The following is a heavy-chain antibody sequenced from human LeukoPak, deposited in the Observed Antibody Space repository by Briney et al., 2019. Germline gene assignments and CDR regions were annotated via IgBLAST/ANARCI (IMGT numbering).Heavy chain of an antibody. CDR3: ARQVGYYDFWSGYYHDAFDI. V-gene: IGHV4-4*07. CDR2: IYTSGST. Sequence: KPSETLSLTCTVSGGSISSYYWSWIRQPAGKGLEWIGRIYTSGSTNYNPSLKSRVTMSVDTSKNQFSLKPSSVTAADTAVYYCARQVGYYDFWSGYYHDAFDIWGQGTMVTVSS. CDR1: GGSISSYY. D-gene: IGHD3-3*01. J-gene: IGHJ3*02.